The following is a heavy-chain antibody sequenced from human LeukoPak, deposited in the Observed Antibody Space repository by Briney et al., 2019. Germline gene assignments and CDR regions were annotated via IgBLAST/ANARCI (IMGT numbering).Heavy chain of an antibody. CDR2: ISPSGGSA. Sequence: ASVKVSCKASGYTFTSYYMQWVRQAPGQGLEWMGIISPSGGSASYAQKFQGRVTLTRDTSTSTVYMDLSSLRSEDTAVYYCARALLDAFDIWGQGTMVTVSS. J-gene: IGHJ3*02. CDR3: ARALLDAFDI. D-gene: IGHD2-15*01. V-gene: IGHV1-46*01. CDR1: GYTFTSYY.